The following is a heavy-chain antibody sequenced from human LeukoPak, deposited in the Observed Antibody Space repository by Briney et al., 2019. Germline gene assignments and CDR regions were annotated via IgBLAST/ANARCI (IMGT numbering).Heavy chain of an antibody. D-gene: IGHD4-17*01. CDR3: ARDAYYGDYVGFDY. V-gene: IGHV3-11*04. CDR2: ISSSGSTI. J-gene: IGHJ4*02. Sequence: GGSLRLSCAASGFTFSDYYMSWIRQAPGKGLEWVSYISSSGSTIYYAGSVKGRFTISRDNAKNSLYLQMNSLRAEDTAVYYCARDAYYGDYVGFDYWGQGTLVTVSS. CDR1: GFTFSDYY.